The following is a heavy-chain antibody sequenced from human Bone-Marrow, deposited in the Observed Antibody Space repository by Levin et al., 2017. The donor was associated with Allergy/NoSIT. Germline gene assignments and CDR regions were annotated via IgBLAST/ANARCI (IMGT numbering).Heavy chain of an antibody. D-gene: IGHD3-16*01. CDR1: CGSMRDYY. V-gene: IGHV4-59*01. Sequence: SQTLSLTCTVSCGSMRDYYWTWIRQPPGKGLEWIGYIYNIGTTSYHPSLESRVTISVDMSTKQFSLRLNSVTAADTAAYYCARGGRQFDVLDIWGRGTLVTVSS. CDR3: ARGGRQFDVLDI. J-gene: IGHJ3*02. CDR2: IYNIGTT.